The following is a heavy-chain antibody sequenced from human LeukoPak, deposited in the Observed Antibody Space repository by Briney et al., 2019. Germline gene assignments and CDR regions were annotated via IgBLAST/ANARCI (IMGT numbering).Heavy chain of an antibody. CDR1: GGSISSNS. D-gene: IGHD2-2*01. CDR2: IYYSGST. CDR3: ARGYFSCSSTSCSNYGMDV. Sequence: SETLSLTCTVSGGSISSNSWTWIRQPPGRGLECIGYIYYSGSTNYNPSLKSRVTISVDTSKNQFSLKLSSVTAADTAVYYCARGYFSCSSTSCSNYGMDVWGQGTTVTVSS. J-gene: IGHJ6*02. V-gene: IGHV4-59*01.